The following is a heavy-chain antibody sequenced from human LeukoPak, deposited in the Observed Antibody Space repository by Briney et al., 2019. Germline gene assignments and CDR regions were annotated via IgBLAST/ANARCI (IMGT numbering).Heavy chain of an antibody. CDR3: ARDRSVAGVISNWFVP. Sequence: GGSLRLSCAASGFTFSSYGMHWVRQAPGKGLEWVAVIWYDGSNKYYADSVKGRFTISRDNSKNPLYLQMNSLRAEDTAVYYCARDRSVAGVISNWFVPCGQGTLVTVSS. CDR2: IWYDGSNK. CDR1: GFTFSSYG. J-gene: IGHJ5*02. V-gene: IGHV3-33*01. D-gene: IGHD6-19*01.